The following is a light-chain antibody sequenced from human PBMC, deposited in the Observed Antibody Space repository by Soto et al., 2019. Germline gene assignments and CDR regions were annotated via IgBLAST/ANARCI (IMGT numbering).Light chain of an antibody. V-gene: IGLV2-14*01. CDR3: SSYTSTGTLV. Sequence: QSALTQPASVSGSPGQSITISCTGTSSDIGGYNFVSWFQQYPGKAPKLMIYDVSNRPSGVSNRVSGSKSANTASLTISGLQAEDEADYDCSSYTSTGTLVFGGGTKLTVL. CDR2: DVS. CDR1: SSDIGGYNF. J-gene: IGLJ2*01.